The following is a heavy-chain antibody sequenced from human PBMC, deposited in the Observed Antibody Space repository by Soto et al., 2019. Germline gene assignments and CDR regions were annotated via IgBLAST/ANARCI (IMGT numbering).Heavy chain of an antibody. CDR1: PISINVHG. D-gene: IGHD2-21*01. J-gene: IGHJ5*01. Sequence: VGSPILSSTSSPISINVHGIQWVRQAPAKGLEWVAFISNDRRDLYYADSVKGRFTISRDNAKNSVDLQMNSLRHEETAVYYCSGDSWGGGSKLFDSWGQGSLVPVSS. CDR2: ISNDRRDL. V-gene: IGHV3-30*03. CDR3: SGDSWGGGSKLFDS.